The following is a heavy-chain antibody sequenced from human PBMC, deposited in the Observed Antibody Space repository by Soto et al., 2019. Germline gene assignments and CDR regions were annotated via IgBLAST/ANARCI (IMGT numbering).Heavy chain of an antibody. D-gene: IGHD3-22*01. CDR3: ATGLLYYDSSGYYAFDY. Sequence: GASVKVSCKVSGYTLTELSMHWVRQAPGKGLEWMGGFDPEDGETIYAQKFQGRVTMTEDTSTDTAYMELSSLRSEDTAVYYCATGLLYYDSSGYYAFDYWGHGTLVTVSS. V-gene: IGHV1-24*01. CDR2: FDPEDGET. CDR1: GYTLTELS. J-gene: IGHJ4*01.